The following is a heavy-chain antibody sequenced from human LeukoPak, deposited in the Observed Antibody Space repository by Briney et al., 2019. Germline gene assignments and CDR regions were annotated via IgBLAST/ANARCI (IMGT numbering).Heavy chain of an antibody. Sequence: SETLSLTGSVYGWTFGGNYWGWNRQPPGKGRKWSGGINHSGSTNYKPTRKSRVTISVDTSKNQFSLKPSSVTAADTAVYHCTRGARTPSGYGSRTAGRANWFDHWGQGTLVTVSS. V-gene: IGHV4-34*01. J-gene: IGHJ5*02. CDR1: GWTFGGNY. CDR3: TRGARTPSGYGSRTAGRANWFDH. D-gene: IGHD5-12*01. CDR2: INHSGST.